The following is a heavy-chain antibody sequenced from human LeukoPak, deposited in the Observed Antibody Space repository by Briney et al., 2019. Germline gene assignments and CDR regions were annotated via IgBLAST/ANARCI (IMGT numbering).Heavy chain of an antibody. CDR1: GFTFDDYT. D-gene: IGHD2-15*01. J-gene: IGHJ4*02. CDR2: ISWDGGST. CDR3: AKDIGGGCSGGSCYPHFDY. V-gene: IGHV3-43*01. Sequence: GGSLRLSCAASGFTFDDYTMHWVRQAPGRGLEWVSLISWDGGSTYYADSVKGRFTISRDNSKNSLYLQMNSLRTEDTALYYCAKDIGGGCSGGSCYPHFDYWGQGTLVTLSS.